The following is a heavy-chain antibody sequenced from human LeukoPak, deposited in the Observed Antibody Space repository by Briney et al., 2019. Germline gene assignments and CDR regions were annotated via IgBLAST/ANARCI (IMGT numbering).Heavy chain of an antibody. D-gene: IGHD3-9*01. CDR2: ISYDGSNK. J-gene: IGHJ4*02. CDR1: GFTFTSYA. V-gene: IGHV3-30*04. CDR3: ARSGYYDILNGYHPAYFDY. Sequence: QPGGSLRLSCAASGFTFTSYAMHWVRQAPGKGLEWVAVISYDGSNKYYADYVKGRFTISRDNSKNTLYLQMNSLRAEDTAVYYCARSGYYDILNGYHPAYFDYWGQGTLVTVSS.